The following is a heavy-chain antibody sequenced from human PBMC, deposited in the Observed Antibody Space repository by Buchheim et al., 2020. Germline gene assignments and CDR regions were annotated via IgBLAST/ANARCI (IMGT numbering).Heavy chain of an antibody. Sequence: QVQLQQWGAGLLKPSETLSLTCAVYGGSFSGYYWSWIRQPPGKGLEWIGEINHSGSTNYNPSLKSRVTISVDKSKTQISLKLSSVTAADTAVYYCARRLGSSWTRGPYYYYGMDVWGQGTT. V-gene: IGHV4-34*01. J-gene: IGHJ6*02. D-gene: IGHD6-13*01. CDR1: GGSFSGYY. CDR3: ARRLGSSWTRGPYYYYGMDV. CDR2: INHSGST.